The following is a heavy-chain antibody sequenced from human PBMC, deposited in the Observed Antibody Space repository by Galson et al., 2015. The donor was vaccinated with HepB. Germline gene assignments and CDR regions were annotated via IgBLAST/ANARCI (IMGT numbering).Heavy chain of an antibody. Sequence: ETLSLTCTVSGGSISSYYWSWIRQPPGKGLEWIGYIYYSGSTNYNPSLKSRVTISVDTSKNQFSLKLSSVTAADTAVYYCARTLLLAPILNTNWFDPWGQGTLVTVSS. CDR2: IYYSGST. D-gene: IGHD3-3*02. J-gene: IGHJ5*02. V-gene: IGHV4-59*08. CDR1: GGSISSYY. CDR3: ARTLLLAPILNTNWFDP.